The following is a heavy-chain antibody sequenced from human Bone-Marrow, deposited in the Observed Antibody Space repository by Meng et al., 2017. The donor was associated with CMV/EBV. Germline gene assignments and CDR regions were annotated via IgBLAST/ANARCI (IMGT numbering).Heavy chain of an antibody. V-gene: IGHV5-51*01. J-gene: IGHJ1*01. D-gene: IGHD3-10*01. Sequence: GESLKIPCQGSGYSFTNYWIGWVRQMPGKGLEWMGIIYPGDSDTRYSPSFQGQVTISADNSISTAYLQWSSLKVSDTAMYYCARGSRGPNAEYFQHWGQGTLVTVSS. CDR3: ARGSRGPNAEYFQH. CDR1: GYSFTNYW. CDR2: IYPGDSDT.